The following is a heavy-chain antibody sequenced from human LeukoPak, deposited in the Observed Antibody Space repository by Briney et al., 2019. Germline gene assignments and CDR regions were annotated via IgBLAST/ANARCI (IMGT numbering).Heavy chain of an antibody. D-gene: IGHD3-10*01. CDR1: GGSISSGSYY. CDR3: ARVVQFRGAYYYYYMDV. V-gene: IGHV4-61*02. Sequence: SETLSLTCTVSGGSISSGSYYWSWIRQPAGKGLEWIGRIYTSGSTNYNPSLKSRVTISVDTSKNQFSLKLSSVTAADTAVYYCARVVQFRGAYYYYYMDVWGKGTTVTISS. J-gene: IGHJ6*03. CDR2: IYTSGST.